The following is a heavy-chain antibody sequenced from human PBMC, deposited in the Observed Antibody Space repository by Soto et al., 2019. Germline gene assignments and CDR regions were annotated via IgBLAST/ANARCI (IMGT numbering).Heavy chain of an antibody. D-gene: IGHD6-19*01. CDR2: ISYDGSNK. J-gene: IGHJ4*02. Sequence: PGGSLRLSCAASGFTFSSYGMHWVRQAPGKGLEWVAVISYDGSNKYYADSVKGRFTISRDNSKNTLYLQMNSLRAEDTAVYYCAIAVAGLDYWGQGTLVTVSS. CDR3: AIAVAGLDY. CDR1: GFTFSSYG. V-gene: IGHV3-30*03.